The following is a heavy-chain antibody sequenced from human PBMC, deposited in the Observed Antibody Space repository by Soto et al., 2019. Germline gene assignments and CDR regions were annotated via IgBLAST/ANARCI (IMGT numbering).Heavy chain of an antibody. CDR1: GYTFTGYY. CDR2: INPNSGGT. Sequence: EASVKVSCKASGYTFTGYYMHWVRQAPGQGLEWMGWINPNSGGTNYAQKFQGWVTMTRDTSISTAYMELSRLRSDDTAVYYCARVGHCSSTSCPQPFDYWGQGTLVTVSS. V-gene: IGHV1-2*04. J-gene: IGHJ4*02. D-gene: IGHD2-2*01. CDR3: ARVGHCSSTSCPQPFDY.